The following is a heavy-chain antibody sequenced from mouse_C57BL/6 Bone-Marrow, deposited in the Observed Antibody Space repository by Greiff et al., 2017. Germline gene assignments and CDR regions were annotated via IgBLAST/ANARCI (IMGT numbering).Heavy chain of an antibody. V-gene: IGHV5-17*01. CDR1: GFTFSDYG. CDR2: ISSGSSTI. Sequence: EVNVVESGGGLVKPGGSLKLSCAASGFTFSDYGMHWVRQAPEKGLEWVAYISSGSSTIYYADTVKGRFTISRDNAKNTLVLHMTSLRSEDTAMYCCARRWLLPYAMDYWGQGTSVTVSS. D-gene: IGHD2-3*01. J-gene: IGHJ4*01. CDR3: ARRWLLPYAMDY.